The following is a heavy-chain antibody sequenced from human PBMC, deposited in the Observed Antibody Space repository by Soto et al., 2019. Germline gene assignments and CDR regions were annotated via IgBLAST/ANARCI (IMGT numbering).Heavy chain of an antibody. CDR1: GGPFRSDS. V-gene: IGHV1-69*13. J-gene: IGHJ5*02. D-gene: IGHD3-22*01. Sequence: GALIKVSRKASGGPFRSDSISWVGQAPGQGVGWMGGIIPIFGTANYAQKFQGRVTITADESTSTAYMELSSLRSEDTAVYYCARGLVYYDSSGYYLWWFDPWGQGTLVTVSS. CDR2: IIPIFGTA. CDR3: ARGLVYYDSSGYYLWWFDP.